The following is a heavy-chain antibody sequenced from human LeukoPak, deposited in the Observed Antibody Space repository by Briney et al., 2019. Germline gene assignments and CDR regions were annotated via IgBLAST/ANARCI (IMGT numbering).Heavy chain of an antibody. CDR2: IKKDGDDK. Sequence: GGSLRLSCAAAGFPFSSYWMSWVRQAPGKGLEWVANIKKDGDDKHYVDSVKGRFTVSRDNAKTSLYLQMNNLRAEDTAVYYCARVPGTSNYYGSGSPDYWGQGTLVTVSS. CDR1: GFPFSSYW. J-gene: IGHJ4*02. D-gene: IGHD3-10*01. CDR3: ARVPGTSNYYGSGSPDY. V-gene: IGHV3-7*04.